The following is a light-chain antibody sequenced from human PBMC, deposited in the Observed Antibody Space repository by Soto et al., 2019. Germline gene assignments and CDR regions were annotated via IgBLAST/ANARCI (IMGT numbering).Light chain of an antibody. Sequence: NFMLTQPHSVSDSPGKTVTISCTGSGGSIASNYVQWYQQRPGSAPTIVIFEDNQRPSGVPDRFSGSIDTSSNSASLTISGLKTEDEADYYCQSYDSDSQGVFSGGTKVTVL. CDR1: GGSIASNY. V-gene: IGLV6-57*02. CDR2: EDN. CDR3: QSYDSDSQGV. J-gene: IGLJ3*02.